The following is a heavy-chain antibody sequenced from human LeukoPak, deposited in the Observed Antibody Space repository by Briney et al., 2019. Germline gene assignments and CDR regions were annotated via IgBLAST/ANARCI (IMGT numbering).Heavy chain of an antibody. CDR3: GKDPNGDYVGAFDF. CDR2: IRGTGGTT. Sequence: GGSLRLSCAASGFTFSDYALIWVRQAPGKGLEWVSAIRGTGGTTYYADSVKGRCTISRDNSRNTVYLQMNSLRAEDTALYFCGKDPNGDYVGAFDFWGPGTMVTVSS. CDR1: GFTFSDYA. V-gene: IGHV3-23*01. D-gene: IGHD4-17*01. J-gene: IGHJ3*01.